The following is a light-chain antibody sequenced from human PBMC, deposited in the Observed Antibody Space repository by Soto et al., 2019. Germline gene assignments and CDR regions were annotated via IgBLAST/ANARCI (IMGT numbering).Light chain of an antibody. V-gene: IGKV1-5*03. CDR2: NAS. CDR1: QSISSW. J-gene: IGKJ4*01. CDR3: QQYNIYPLT. Sequence: DIEMTQSPATLSASVGDRATITCRASQSISSWLAWYQQKPVQAPKLLIYNASTLASGVPARFSGSGPGTDFTLTISSLQPDDFATYYCQQYNIYPLTFGGGTKVDVK.